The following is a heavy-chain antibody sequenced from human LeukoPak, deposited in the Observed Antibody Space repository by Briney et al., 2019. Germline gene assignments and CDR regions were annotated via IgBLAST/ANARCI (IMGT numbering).Heavy chain of an antibody. J-gene: IGHJ6*02. CDR3: AKDAVGPTIFGVVYYYGMDV. CDR1: GFTFSSYA. Sequence: GGSLGLSCAASGFTFSSYAMSWVRQAPGKGLEWVSAISGSGGSTYYADSVKGRFTISRDNSKNTLYLQMNSLRAEDTAVYYCAKDAVGPTIFGVVYYYGMDVWGQGTTVTVSS. D-gene: IGHD3-3*01. V-gene: IGHV3-23*01. CDR2: ISGSGGST.